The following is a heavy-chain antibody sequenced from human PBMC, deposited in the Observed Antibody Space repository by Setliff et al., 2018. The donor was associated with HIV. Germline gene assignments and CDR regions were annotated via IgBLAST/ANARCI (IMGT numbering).Heavy chain of an antibody. D-gene: IGHD1-26*01. CDR1: GGSISSNSYY. V-gene: IGHV4-39*07. CDR2: FHYSGST. CDR3: ARNIEWEPYAFDI. Sequence: SETLSLTCNVSGGSISSNSYYWGWIRQPPGKGLEWIGSFHYSGSTNYNPSLKSRVTISVDTSKNQFSLKLTSVTAADTAVYYCARNIEWEPYAFDIWGQGTMGTVAS. J-gene: IGHJ3*02.